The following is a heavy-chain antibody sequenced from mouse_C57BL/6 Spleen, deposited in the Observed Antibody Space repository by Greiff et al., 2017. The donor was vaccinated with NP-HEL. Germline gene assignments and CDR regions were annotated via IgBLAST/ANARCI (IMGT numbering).Heavy chain of an antibody. Sequence: VQLQQSGPGLVQPSQSLSITCTVSGFSLTSYGVHWVRQSPGKGLEWLGVIWRGGSTDYNAAFMSRLSITKDNSKSQVFFKMNSLQADDTAIYYCAKNPYYDYDAGFAYWGQGTLVTVSA. J-gene: IGHJ3*01. V-gene: IGHV2-5*01. CDR3: AKNPYYDYDAGFAY. D-gene: IGHD2-4*01. CDR1: GFSLTSYG. CDR2: IWRGGST.